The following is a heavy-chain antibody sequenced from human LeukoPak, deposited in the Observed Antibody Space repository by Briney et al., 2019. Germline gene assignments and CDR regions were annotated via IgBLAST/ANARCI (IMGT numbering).Heavy chain of an antibody. CDR2: IYDSGST. D-gene: IGHD3-3*01. CDR3: AGAWSGYSSLDY. J-gene: IGHJ4*02. Sequence: SETLSLTCSVSGNSISNNYWGWIRQPPGKGLEWIGYIYDSGSTSYNPSLKSRVTISVDTSKNQFALKVSSVTAADTAVYYCAGAWSGYSSLDYWGQGTQVTVSS. V-gene: IGHV4-59*01. CDR1: GNSISNNY.